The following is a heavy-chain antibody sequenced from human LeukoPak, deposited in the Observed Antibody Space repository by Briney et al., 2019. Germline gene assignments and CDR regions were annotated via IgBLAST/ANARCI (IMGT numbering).Heavy chain of an antibody. J-gene: IGHJ5*02. CDR3: AKGDSTSCCRGEVS. CDR1: GFTFSSYA. Sequence: GGSLRLSCAASGFTFSSYAMHWVRQAPGKGLEWVAVISYDGSNKYYADSVKGRFTISRDNSKNTLYLQMNSLRAEDTAVYYCAKGDSTSCCRGEVSWGQGTLVTVSS. CDR2: ISYDGSNK. V-gene: IGHV3-30-3*01. D-gene: IGHD2-2*01.